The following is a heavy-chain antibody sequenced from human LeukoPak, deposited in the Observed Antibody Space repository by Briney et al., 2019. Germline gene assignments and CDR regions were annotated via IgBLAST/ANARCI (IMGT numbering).Heavy chain of an antibody. V-gene: IGHV1-2*02. CDR2: INPNSGDT. CDR3: ARDERYDSSGYPFDY. CDR1: GYTFTDYY. D-gene: IGHD3-22*01. Sequence: GASVKFSCQTSGYTFTDYYIHWIRQAPGQGLEWMGWINPNSGDTNYEQKFQGRVTMTRDTSISTAYMELSRLRSDDTAVYYCARDERYDSSGYPFDYWGQGTVVTVSS. J-gene: IGHJ4*02.